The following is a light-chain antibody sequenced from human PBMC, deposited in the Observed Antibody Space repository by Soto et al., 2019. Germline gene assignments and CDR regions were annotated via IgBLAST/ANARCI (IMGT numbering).Light chain of an antibody. J-gene: IGKJ4*01. CDR3: QQRSDWPLLT. CDR2: DAS. CDR1: QSVRSQ. V-gene: IGKV3-11*01. Sequence: EIVLTQSPVTLSLSPGERATLSCRASQSVRSQLAWYQQQSGQAPRLIIYDASTRATGIPARFSGSGSGTDFTLTISSLEPDDFALYYCQQRSDWPLLTFGGGTTVEIK.